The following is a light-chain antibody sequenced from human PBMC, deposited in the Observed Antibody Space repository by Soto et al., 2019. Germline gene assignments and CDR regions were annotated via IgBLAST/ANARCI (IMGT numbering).Light chain of an antibody. CDR3: QQYGSSPT. Sequence: ELVLTQSPGTLSLSQGERATLSCRASQSVSSSYLAWYQQKPGQAARLLIYGASNRATGIPDRFSGSGSGTGFTLTISRLEPEDFAVYYCQQYGSSPTFGQGTKLEIK. V-gene: IGKV3-20*01. J-gene: IGKJ2*01. CDR1: QSVSSSY. CDR2: GAS.